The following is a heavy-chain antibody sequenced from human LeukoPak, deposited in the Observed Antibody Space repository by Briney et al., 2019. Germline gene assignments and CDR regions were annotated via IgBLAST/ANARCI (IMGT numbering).Heavy chain of an antibody. CDR2: IYYSGST. D-gene: IGHD6-19*01. CDR1: GGSISSSSYY. Sequence: PSETLSLTCTVSGGSISSSSYYWGWIRQPPGKGLEWIGSIYYSGSTYYNPSRKSRVTISVDTTKNQLSLRLSSVTAADTAMYYCVKSGGYGLIDYWGQGTLVTVSS. CDR3: VKSGGYGLIDY. J-gene: IGHJ4*02. V-gene: IGHV4-39*01.